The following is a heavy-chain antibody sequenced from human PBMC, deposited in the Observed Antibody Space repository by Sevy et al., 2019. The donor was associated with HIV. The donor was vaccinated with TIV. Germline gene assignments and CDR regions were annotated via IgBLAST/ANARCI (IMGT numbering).Heavy chain of an antibody. Sequence: GGSLRLSCAASGFTFSSYAMSWVRQAPGKGLEWVSAISGSGGSTYYADSVKGRFTVSRDNSKDTRYLQMNSLRAEDTAVYYCAKGGRVLRFLEWLSPMDYYMDVWGKGTTVTVSS. CDR3: AKGGRVLRFLEWLSPMDYYMDV. CDR2: ISGSGGST. J-gene: IGHJ6*03. D-gene: IGHD3-3*01. CDR1: GFTFSSYA. V-gene: IGHV3-23*01.